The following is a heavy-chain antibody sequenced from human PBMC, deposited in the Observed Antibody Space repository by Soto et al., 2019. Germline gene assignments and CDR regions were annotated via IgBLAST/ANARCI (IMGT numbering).Heavy chain of an antibody. Sequence: QITLKESGPPLVRPAQTLTLTCAFSGFSLTTTSMGVAWIRQPPVKALEWLALIYWDDDQRYSPSLKDRLTISKDTYRSRVVLTISNMNPEDTGTYFCAHAGDYDLLSFDHWGPGTLVTVS. CDR1: GFSLTTTSMG. V-gene: IGHV2-5*02. D-gene: IGHD4-17*01. J-gene: IGHJ4*02. CDR2: IYWDDDQ. CDR3: AHAGDYDLLSFDH.